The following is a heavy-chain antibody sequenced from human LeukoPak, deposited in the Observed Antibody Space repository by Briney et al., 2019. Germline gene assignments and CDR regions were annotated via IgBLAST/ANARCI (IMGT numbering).Heavy chain of an antibody. Sequence: GGSLRLSCAASGFTFSSYWMHWVREAPGKGLVWVSRIKSDGSTTTYADSVKGRFTISRDNAKNTLYLQMNSLRAEDTAVYYCARVVDTHFDYWGQGTLVTVSS. D-gene: IGHD5-18*01. CDR1: GFTFSSYW. J-gene: IGHJ4*02. V-gene: IGHV3-74*01. CDR2: IKSDGSTT. CDR3: ARVVDTHFDY.